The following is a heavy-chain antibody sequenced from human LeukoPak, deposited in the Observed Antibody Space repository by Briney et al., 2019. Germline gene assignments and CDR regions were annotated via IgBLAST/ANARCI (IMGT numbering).Heavy chain of an antibody. D-gene: IGHD5-24*01. CDR2: IYYSGST. J-gene: IGHJ4*02. CDR1: GGSISSSSYY. CDR3: ASNLNGYNNFDF. V-gene: IGHV4-39*01. Sequence: SETLSLTCTVPGGSISSSSYYWGWIRQPPGKGLEWIGNIYYSGSTYYNPSLKSRVTISVDTSKNQFSLKLTSVTAADTAVYYCASNLNGYNNFDFWGQGTLVTVSS.